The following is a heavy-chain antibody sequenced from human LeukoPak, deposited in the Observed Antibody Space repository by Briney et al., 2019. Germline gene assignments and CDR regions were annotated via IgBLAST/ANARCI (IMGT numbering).Heavy chain of an antibody. CDR2: INWNGGST. V-gene: IGHV3-20*04. CDR1: GFTFSSYS. D-gene: IGHD3-16*01. CDR3: ARIDYVWGKGYYYYMDV. Sequence: PGGSLRLSCAASGFTFSSYSMNWVRQAPGKGLEWVSGINWNGGSTGYADSVKGRFTISRDNAKNSLYLQMNSLRAEDTALYYCARIDYVWGKGYYYYMDVWGKGTTVTVSS. J-gene: IGHJ6*03.